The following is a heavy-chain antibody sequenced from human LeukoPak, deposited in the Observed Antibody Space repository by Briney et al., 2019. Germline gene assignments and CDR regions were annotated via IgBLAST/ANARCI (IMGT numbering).Heavy chain of an antibody. J-gene: IGHJ4*02. CDR1: GFTVSSNY. CDR3: ARLNFGDDY. D-gene: IGHD4-17*01. CDR2: IYGSTSA. Sequence: GGSLRLSCAASGFTVSSNYINWVRQAPGKGLEWASLIYGSTSADYADSVKGRFTISRDTSMNKVYLQMNSLRAEDTAVYYCARLNFGDDYWGQGTLVTVSS. V-gene: IGHV3-66*01.